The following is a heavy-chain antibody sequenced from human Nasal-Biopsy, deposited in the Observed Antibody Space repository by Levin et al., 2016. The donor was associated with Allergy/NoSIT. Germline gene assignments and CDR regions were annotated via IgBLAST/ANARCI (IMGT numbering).Heavy chain of an antibody. CDR2: ISGSSGSS. D-gene: IGHD3-16*02. CDR1: GFTFSSYA. Sequence: GESLKISCAVSGFTFSSYALNWVRQAPGKGLEWVTAISGSSGSSYYADSVKGRFTISRDNSKNTLYLEMSSLRAEDTAIYYCAKPPIAVTFGGVIVPSYFDSWGQGTLVTVSS. CDR3: AKPPIAVTFGGVIVPSYFDS. J-gene: IGHJ4*02. V-gene: IGHV3-23*01.